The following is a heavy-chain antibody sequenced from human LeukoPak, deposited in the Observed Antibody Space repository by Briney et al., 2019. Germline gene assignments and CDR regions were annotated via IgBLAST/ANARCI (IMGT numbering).Heavy chain of an antibody. D-gene: IGHD2-15*01. CDR2: IIPIFGTA. CDR3: ARGVVAATLMEYYYYGMDV. V-gene: IGHV1-69*06. J-gene: IGHJ6*04. Sequence: SVKVSCKASVGTFSSYAISWVRQAPGQGLEWMGGIIPIFGTANYAQKFQGRVTITADKSTSTDYMELSSLRSEDTAVYYCARGVVAATLMEYYYYGMDVWGKGTTVTVSS. CDR1: VGTFSSYA.